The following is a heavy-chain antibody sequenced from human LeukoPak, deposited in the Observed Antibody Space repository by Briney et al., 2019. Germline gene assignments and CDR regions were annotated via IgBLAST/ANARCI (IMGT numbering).Heavy chain of an antibody. CDR2: IRYDGSNK. CDR1: GFTFSSYG. V-gene: IGHV3-30*02. Sequence: PGGSLRLSCAASGFTFSSYGMHWVRQAPGKGLEWVAFIRYDGSNKYYADSVKGRFTISRDNSKNTLYLQMNSLRAEDTAVYYCAKDLEGRTTTPYDYWGQGTLVTVSS. J-gene: IGHJ4*02. D-gene: IGHD1-26*01. CDR3: AKDLEGRTTTPYDY.